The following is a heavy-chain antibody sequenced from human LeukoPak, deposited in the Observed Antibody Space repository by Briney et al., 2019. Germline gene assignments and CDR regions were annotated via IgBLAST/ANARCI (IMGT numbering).Heavy chain of an antibody. V-gene: IGHV3-53*01. Sequence: GGSLRLSCAASEFTVSSNYMHWVRQAPGKGLEWVSLIYIGGNTFYADSVKGRFTISRDNSKNTLYLQMNSLRAEDTAVYYCARDPTQWLRYGYFDYWGQGTLVTVSS. CDR1: EFTVSSNY. CDR2: IYIGGNT. D-gene: IGHD5-12*01. J-gene: IGHJ4*02. CDR3: ARDPTQWLRYGYFDY.